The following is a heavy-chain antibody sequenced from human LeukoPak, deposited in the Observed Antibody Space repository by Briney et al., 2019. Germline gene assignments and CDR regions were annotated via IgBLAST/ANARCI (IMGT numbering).Heavy chain of an antibody. J-gene: IGHJ5*02. V-gene: IGHV1-2*06. D-gene: IGHD2-2*01. CDR3: ARVVPAAAMGFDP. CDR1: GYTFIGSY. CDR2: MNPNSGDT. Sequence: ASVKVSCKASGYTFIGSYMHWVRQAPGQGLEWMGRMNPNSGDTDYAQKFQDRLTMTRDTSISTAYMELSRLRLDDTAVYYCARVVPAAAMGFDPWGQGTLVTVSS.